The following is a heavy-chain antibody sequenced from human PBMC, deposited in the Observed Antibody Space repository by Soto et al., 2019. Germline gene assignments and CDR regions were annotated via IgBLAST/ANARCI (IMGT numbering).Heavy chain of an antibody. D-gene: IGHD3-3*01. CDR3: ARGTDFWSGYRSPGDRYYYYYYGMDV. CDR2: IIPIFGTA. CDR1: GVTFSSYA. V-gene: IGHV1-69*01. Sequence: QVQLVQSGAEVKKPGASVKVSCKASGVTFSSYAIIWVRQAPGQGLEWMGGIIPIFGTANYAQKLQGRGTITADESKSTAYMELSSLRYADTAVYYCARGTDFWSGYRSPGDRYYYYYYGMDVWGQGTTVTVSS. J-gene: IGHJ6*02.